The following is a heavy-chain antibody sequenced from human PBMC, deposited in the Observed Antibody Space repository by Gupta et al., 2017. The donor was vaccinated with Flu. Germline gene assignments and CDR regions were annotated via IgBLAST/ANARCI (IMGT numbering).Heavy chain of an antibody. D-gene: IGHD3-22*01. CDR1: GYTFTDLS. V-gene: IGHV1-24*01. CDR2: FDPEDGET. CDR3: ATWIDRYYDSSAYNRGYFQY. Sequence: QVQLVQSGAEVKKPGASVKVSCKVSGYTFTDLSMHWVRQAPGKGLEWMGGFDPEDGETIYAQKFQGRVTMTEDTYTDTAYMELSSLRSDDTAVYYCATWIDRYYDSSAYNRGYFQYWGQGTLVSVSS. J-gene: IGHJ1*01.